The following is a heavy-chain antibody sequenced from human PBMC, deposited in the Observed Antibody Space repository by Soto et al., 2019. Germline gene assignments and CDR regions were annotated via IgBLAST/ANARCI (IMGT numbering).Heavy chain of an antibody. Sequence: TGGSLRLSCAASGFTVSSNYMSWVRQAPGKGLEWVSVIYSGGSTYYADSVKGRYTISRDNSKNTLYVQMNSLRAEDTAVYYCAKAISGYNAPLDHWGQGTRVTVS. CDR3: AKAISGYNAPLDH. CDR1: GFTVSSNY. CDR2: IYSGGST. D-gene: IGHD5-12*01. J-gene: IGHJ4*02. V-gene: IGHV3-53*01.